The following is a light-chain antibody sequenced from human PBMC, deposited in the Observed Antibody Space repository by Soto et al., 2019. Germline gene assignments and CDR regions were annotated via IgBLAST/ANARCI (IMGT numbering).Light chain of an antibody. V-gene: IGKV3-11*01. CDR1: QSVSTK. J-gene: IGKJ5*01. Sequence: EILMTQSPATLSVSPGETATLSCRASQSVSTKLAWYQQKPGQAPRLLINGASTRATGVPARFSGWGSGTDFTLTISSLEPEDFAVYYCQQRSNWPPFTFGQGTRLEIK. CDR3: QQRSNWPPFT. CDR2: GAS.